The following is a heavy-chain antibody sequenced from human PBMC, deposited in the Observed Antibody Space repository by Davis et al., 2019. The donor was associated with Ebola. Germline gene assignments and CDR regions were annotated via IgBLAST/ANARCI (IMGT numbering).Heavy chain of an antibody. Sequence: GESLKISCAASGFTFSSYGMHWVRQAPGKGLEWVAVIWYDGSNKYYADSVKGRFTISRDNSKNTLYLQMNSLRAEDTAVYYCARDRSSVAGRGSLFYWGQGTLVTVSS. D-gene: IGHD6-19*01. CDR2: IWYDGSNK. J-gene: IGHJ4*02. V-gene: IGHV3-33*01. CDR3: ARDRSSVAGRGSLFY. CDR1: GFTFSSYG.